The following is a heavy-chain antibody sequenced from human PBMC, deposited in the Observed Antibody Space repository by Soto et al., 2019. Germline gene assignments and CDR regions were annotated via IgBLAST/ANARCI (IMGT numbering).Heavy chain of an antibody. D-gene: IGHD3-3*01. CDR2: ISGSGGST. CDR3: AKDLKAIFGVVIRSPTEVDY. CDR1: GFTFSSYA. V-gene: IGHV3-23*01. J-gene: IGHJ4*02. Sequence: EVQLLESGGGLVQPGGSLRLSCAASGFTFSSYAMSWVRQAPGKGLEWVSAISGSGGSTYYADSVKGRFTISRDNSKNTLYLQMNSLRAEDTAVYYCAKDLKAIFGVVIRSPTEVDYWGQGTLVTVSS.